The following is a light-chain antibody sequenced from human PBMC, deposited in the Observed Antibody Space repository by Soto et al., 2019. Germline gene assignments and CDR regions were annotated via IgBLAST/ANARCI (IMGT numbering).Light chain of an antibody. CDR1: QTINNN. J-gene: IGKJ1*01. Sequence: EIVMTQSPPTLSVSPGERATLSCRASQTINNNVAWYQLKDGQVPRLVIYGASTRATDIPARFSGSGSGTDFTLTISCLQSEDFATYYCQQYYSYPRTFGPGTKVDI. V-gene: IGKV3-15*01. CDR3: QQYYSYPRT. CDR2: GAS.